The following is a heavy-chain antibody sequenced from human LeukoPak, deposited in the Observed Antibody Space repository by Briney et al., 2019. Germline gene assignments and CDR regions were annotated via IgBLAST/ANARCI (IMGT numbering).Heavy chain of an antibody. CDR3: ARESNSGYYLSY. CDR1: GFTVRSND. Sequence: GGSLRLSCAASGFTVRSNDMSWVRQAPGTGLEWVSVIYSGGRTYYADSVKGRFSISRDNSKNTLYLQMNSLRAEDTAVYYCARESNSGYYLSYWGQGTLVTVSS. V-gene: IGHV3-66*01. J-gene: IGHJ4*02. CDR2: IYSGGRT. D-gene: IGHD3-22*01.